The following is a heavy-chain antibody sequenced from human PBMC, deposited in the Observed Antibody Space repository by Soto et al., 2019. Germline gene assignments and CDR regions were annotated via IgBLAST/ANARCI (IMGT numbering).Heavy chain of an antibody. CDR1: GGTFSSYA. CDR3: ARDLGGSGPDTDY. V-gene: IGHV1-69*01. Sequence: QVQLVQSGAEVKKPGSSVKVSCKASGGTFSSYAISWVRQVPGQGLEWMGGIIPIFGTANYAQKFQDRVTITADESTCTAYMELSSLRSEDTDVYYCARDLGGSGPDTDYWGQGTLVTVSS. D-gene: IGHD6-19*01. CDR2: IIPIFGTA. J-gene: IGHJ4*02.